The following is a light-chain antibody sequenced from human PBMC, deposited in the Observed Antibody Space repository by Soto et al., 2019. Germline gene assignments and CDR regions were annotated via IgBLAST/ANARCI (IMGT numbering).Light chain of an antibody. CDR2: AAS. CDR3: QQSYSTPLT. CDR1: QSISSY. V-gene: IGKV1-39*01. Sequence: DIQMTQSPSSLSASVGDRVTITCRASQSISSYLNWYQQKPGKAPKLLIYAASSLQRGVPPRFSGSGSGTDFTLTISSLQPEDFATYYCQQSYSTPLTFGGWTKVEIK. J-gene: IGKJ4*01.